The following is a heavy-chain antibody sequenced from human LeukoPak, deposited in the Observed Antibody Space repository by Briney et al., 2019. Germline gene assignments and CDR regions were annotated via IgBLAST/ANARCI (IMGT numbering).Heavy chain of an antibody. CDR2: IDPSDSYT. V-gene: IGHV5-10-1*01. CDR3: ARHFYGDYAFDS. Sequence: HGESLKISCKGSGYSFTVYWITWVRQMPGKGLEWMGTIDPSDSYTNYSSSFQGHVTISADKSINSAYLQWSSLKTSDSAIYYCARHFYGDYAFDSWGQGTLVTVSS. CDR1: GYSFTVYW. J-gene: IGHJ4*02. D-gene: IGHD4-17*01.